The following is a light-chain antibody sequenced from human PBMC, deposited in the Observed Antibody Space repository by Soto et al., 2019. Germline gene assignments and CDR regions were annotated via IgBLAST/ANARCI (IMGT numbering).Light chain of an antibody. CDR2: AAS. CDR3: QKYHTAPIT. CDR1: QGITNY. V-gene: IGKV1-27*01. J-gene: IGKJ5*01. Sequence: DIQMTQSPSTLSASVGDRVTITCRASQGITNYVAWYQQKPGKSPKLLIYAASTLQSGVPSRFSGSGSGTDFTLTISSLQPEDVATYYCQKYHTAPITFGQGTRLEIK.